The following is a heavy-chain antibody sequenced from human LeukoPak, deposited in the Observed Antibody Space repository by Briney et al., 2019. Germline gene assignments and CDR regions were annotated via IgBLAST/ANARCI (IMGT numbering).Heavy chain of an antibody. V-gene: IGHV3-30*01. CDR3: ARGGYYDFWSGLNDNWFDP. CDR1: GFTFSNYA. CDR2: ITYDGSYK. D-gene: IGHD3-3*01. J-gene: IGHJ5*02. Sequence: GGSLRLSCAASGFTFSNYAMHWVRQAPGKGLEWVAVITYDGSYKYYADSVKGRFTISRDNAKNSLYLQMNSLRAEDTAVYYCARGGYYDFWSGLNDNWFDPWGQGTLVTVSS.